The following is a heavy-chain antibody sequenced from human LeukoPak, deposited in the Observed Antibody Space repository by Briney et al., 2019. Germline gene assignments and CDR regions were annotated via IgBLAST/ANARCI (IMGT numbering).Heavy chain of an antibody. Sequence: ASVRVSCKASGYTFTGYDINWVRQASGQGLEWLGWMNPNTGDTGYAQKFQGRITMTRDTSIDTAYVELSDLRSEDTALYYCTRGSLSGSSRDYWGQGTRVTVSS. J-gene: IGHJ4*02. V-gene: IGHV1-8*01. CDR2: MNPNTGDT. CDR3: TRGSLSGSSRDY. CDR1: GYTFTGYD. D-gene: IGHD5-12*01.